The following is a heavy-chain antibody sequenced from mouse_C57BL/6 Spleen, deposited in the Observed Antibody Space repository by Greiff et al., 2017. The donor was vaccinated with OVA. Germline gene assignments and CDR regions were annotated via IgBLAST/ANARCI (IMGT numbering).Heavy chain of an antibody. CDR1: GYTFTSYW. CDR3: ARELPAWFAY. CDR2: IYPGSGST. V-gene: IGHV1-55*01. J-gene: IGHJ3*01. Sequence: VQLQQPGAELVKPGASVKMSCKASGYTFTSYWITWVKQRPGQGLEWIGDIYPGSGSTNYNEKFKGKATLTVDTSSSTAYMRLSSLTSEDSAVYYCARELPAWFAYWGQGTLVTVSA. D-gene: IGHD5-5*01.